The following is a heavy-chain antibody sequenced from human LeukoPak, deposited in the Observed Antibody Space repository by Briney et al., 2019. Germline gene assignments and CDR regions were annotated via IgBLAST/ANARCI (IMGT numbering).Heavy chain of an antibody. CDR1: GFTFSSYG. CDR3: ARHPGLDYFDY. J-gene: IGHJ4*02. V-gene: IGHV3-33*01. Sequence: QTGGSLRLSCAASGFTFSSYGMHWVRQAPGKGLEWVALIWFDGSNEYYADSVKGRFTISRDNSKNTLYLQMNSLRAEDTAVYYCARHPGLDYFDYWGQGTLVTVSS. CDR2: IWFDGSNE.